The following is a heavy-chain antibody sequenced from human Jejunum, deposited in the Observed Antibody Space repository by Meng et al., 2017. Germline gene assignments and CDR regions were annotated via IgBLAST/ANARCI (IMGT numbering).Heavy chain of an antibody. CDR2: IYPGDSDT. V-gene: IGHV5-51*01. CDR1: GYSFSNYW. Sequence: GESLKISCKGSGYSFSNYWIGWVRQMPGKGLEWMAIIYPGDSDTKYSPSFQGQVTISADKSISTAYLQWSSLKASDTAMYYCARHYYGSGSYPPDYWGQGTLVTVSS. J-gene: IGHJ4*02. D-gene: IGHD3-10*01. CDR3: ARHYYGSGSYPPDY.